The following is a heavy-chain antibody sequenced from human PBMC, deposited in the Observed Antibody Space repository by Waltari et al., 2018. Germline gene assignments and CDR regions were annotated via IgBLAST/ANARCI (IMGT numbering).Heavy chain of an antibody. V-gene: IGHV4-39*01. CDR2: IYYSGCT. CDR3: ARQVSDYDFWSGYSDY. Sequence: QLQLQESGPGLVKPSETLSLTCTVSGGSISSSSYYWGWIRQPPGKGLEWIGSIYYSGCTYYNPSLKSRVTISVDTSKNQCSLKLSSVTAADTAVYYCARQVSDYDFWSGYSDYWGQGTLVTVSS. CDR1: GGSISSSSYY. D-gene: IGHD3-3*01. J-gene: IGHJ4*02.